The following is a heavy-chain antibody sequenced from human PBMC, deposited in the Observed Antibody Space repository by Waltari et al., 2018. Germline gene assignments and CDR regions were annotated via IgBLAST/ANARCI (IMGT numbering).Heavy chain of an antibody. CDR3: AGKGSTFLGFDY. Sequence: QVQLVQSGAEVKKPGSSVKVSCKASGGTFSSYAISWVRQAPGQGLEWMGGTIPTVVTQNSARKFQGRVTITADESTSTAYMELSSLRSEDTAVYYCAGKGSTFLGFDYWGQGTLVTVSS. V-gene: IGHV1-69*12. J-gene: IGHJ4*02. D-gene: IGHD3-10*01. CDR2: TIPTVVTQ. CDR1: GGTFSSYA.